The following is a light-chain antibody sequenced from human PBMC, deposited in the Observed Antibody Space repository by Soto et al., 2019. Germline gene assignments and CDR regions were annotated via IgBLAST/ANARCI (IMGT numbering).Light chain of an antibody. CDR2: GAS. J-gene: IGKJ1*01. CDR1: QSVSSNY. V-gene: IGKV3-20*01. CDR3: QQYNCSGT. Sequence: EIVVTQSPGTLSLSPGERATLSCRASQSVSSNYLGWYQQKPGQAPRLLIYGASNRAAGIPDSFSGGGAGADFSLTISRREPDYFVVYYWQQYNCSGTFSQVTKVDSK.